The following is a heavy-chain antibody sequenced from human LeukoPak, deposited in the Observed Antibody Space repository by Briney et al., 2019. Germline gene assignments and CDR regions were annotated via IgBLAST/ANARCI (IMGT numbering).Heavy chain of an antibody. J-gene: IGHJ4*02. CDR3: ARGARRDGYNYKY. D-gene: IGHD5-24*01. CDR2: MNPNSGNT. CDR1: GYTFTSYD. V-gene: IGHV1-8*01. Sequence: ASVEVSCKASGYTFTSYDINWVRQATGQGLEWMGWMNPNSGNTGYAQKFQGRVTMTRNTSISTAYMELSSLRSEDTAVYYCARGARRDGYNYKYWGQGTLVTVSS.